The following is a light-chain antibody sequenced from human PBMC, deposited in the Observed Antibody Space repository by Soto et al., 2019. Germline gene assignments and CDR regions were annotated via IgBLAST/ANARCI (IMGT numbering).Light chain of an antibody. CDR1: NLGDKY. CDR3: QAWDSNTYV. Sequence: SYELTQPPSVSVSPGQTATITCSGDNLGDKYACWYQQRPGQSPVLVIYQDNKRPSGIPERFSGSNSGNTATLTINGAQALDEADYYCQAWDSNTYVFGSGTKVTVL. CDR2: QDN. J-gene: IGLJ1*01. V-gene: IGLV3-1*01.